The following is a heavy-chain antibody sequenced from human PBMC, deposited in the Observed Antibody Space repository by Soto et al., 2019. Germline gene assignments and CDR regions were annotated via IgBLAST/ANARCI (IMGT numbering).Heavy chain of an antibody. J-gene: IGHJ6*02. CDR2: INHSGST. Sequence: SETLSLTCAVYGGSFSGYYWSWIRQPPGKGLEWIGEINHSGSTNYNPSFKSRVTISVDTSKNQFSLKLSSVTAADTAVYYCARANWRGITIFGVVSPTPYYYGMDVWGQGTTVTVSS. CDR1: GGSFSGYY. D-gene: IGHD3-3*01. V-gene: IGHV4-34*01. CDR3: ARANWRGITIFGVVSPTPYYYGMDV.